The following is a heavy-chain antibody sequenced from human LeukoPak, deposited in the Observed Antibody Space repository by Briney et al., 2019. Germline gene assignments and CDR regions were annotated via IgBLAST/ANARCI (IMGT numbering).Heavy chain of an antibody. V-gene: IGHV3-33*06. CDR3: AKDYGDYVAEYFQH. J-gene: IGHJ1*01. CDR2: IWYDGSNK. CDR1: GLTFSSYG. D-gene: IGHD4-17*01. Sequence: GRSLRLSCAASGLTFSSYGMHWVRQAPGKGLEWVAVIWYDGSNKYYADSVKGRFTISRDNSKNTLYLQMNSLRAEDTAVYYCAKDYGDYVAEYFQHWGQGTLVTVSS.